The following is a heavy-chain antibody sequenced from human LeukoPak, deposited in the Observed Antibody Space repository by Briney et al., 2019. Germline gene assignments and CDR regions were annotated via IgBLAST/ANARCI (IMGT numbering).Heavy chain of an antibody. V-gene: IGHV1-18*01. CDR1: GYTFTSYG. J-gene: IGHJ6*02. CDR2: ISAYNGNT. D-gene: IGHD1-26*01. Sequence: ASVKVSCKASGYTFTSYGISWVRQAPGQGLEWMGWISAYNGNTNYAQKLQGRVTMTTDTSTSTAYMELRSLRSDDTAVYYCARHIVGATAYYYYYGMGVWGQGTTVTVSS. CDR3: ARHIVGATAYYYYYGMGV.